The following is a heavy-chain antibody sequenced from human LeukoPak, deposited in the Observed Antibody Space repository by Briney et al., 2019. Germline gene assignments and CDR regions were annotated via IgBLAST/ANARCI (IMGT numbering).Heavy chain of an antibody. CDR1: RFTFSSYA. CDR2: ISGSGGVT. Sequence: GGSLGLSCAASRFTFSSYAMSWVRRAPGKGLEWVSAISGSGGVTYYADSVKGRFTISRDNSNNTLYLQMNSLRAEDTAVYYCAKDPDCTSGVCYTFFDYWGQGTLVTVSS. D-gene: IGHD2-8*01. J-gene: IGHJ4*02. V-gene: IGHV3-23*01. CDR3: AKDPDCTSGVCYTFFDY.